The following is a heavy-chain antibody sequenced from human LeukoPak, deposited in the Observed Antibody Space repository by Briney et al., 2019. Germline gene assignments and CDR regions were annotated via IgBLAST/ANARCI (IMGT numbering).Heavy chain of an antibody. CDR1: GSSISSSSYY. V-gene: IGHV4-39*01. CDR2: IYYSGST. D-gene: IGHD6-19*01. Sequence: SETLSLTCTVSGSSISSSSYYWGWIRQPPGKGLEWIGSIYYSGSTYYNPSLKSRVTMSVDTSKNQFSLKLSSVTAADTAVYYCVRIAVAGNIDYWGQGTLVTVSS. J-gene: IGHJ4*02. CDR3: VRIAVAGNIDY.